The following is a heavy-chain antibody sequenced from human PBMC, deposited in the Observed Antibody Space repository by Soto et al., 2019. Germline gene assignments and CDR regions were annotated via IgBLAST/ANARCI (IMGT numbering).Heavy chain of an antibody. D-gene: IGHD6-6*01. CDR1: GGTFSSYA. J-gene: IGHJ6*02. CDR3: ARLIAARYYYYGMDV. V-gene: IGHV1-69*01. CDR2: IIPIFGTA. Sequence: QVQLVQSGAEVKKPGSSVKVSCKASGGTFSSYAISWVRQAPGQGLEWMGGIIPIFGTANYAQKFLGRVTITADESTSTAYMELSSRRSEDTAVYYCARLIAARYYYYGMDVWGQGTTVTVSS.